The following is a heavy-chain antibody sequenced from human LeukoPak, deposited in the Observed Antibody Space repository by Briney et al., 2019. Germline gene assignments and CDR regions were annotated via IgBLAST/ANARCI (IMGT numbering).Heavy chain of an antibody. Sequence: GGSLRLSCAASGFTFSSYSMNWVRQAPGKGLEWVSSISSSSSYIYYADSVKGRFTISRDNAKNSLYLQMNSLRAEDTAVYYCARDGVDIVATRLFDYWGQGTLVTVSS. V-gene: IGHV3-21*01. CDR3: ARDGVDIVATRLFDY. CDR2: ISSSSSYI. CDR1: GFTFSSYS. D-gene: IGHD5-12*01. J-gene: IGHJ4*02.